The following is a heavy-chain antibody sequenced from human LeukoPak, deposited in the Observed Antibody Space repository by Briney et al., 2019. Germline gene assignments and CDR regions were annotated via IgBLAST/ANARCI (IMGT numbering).Heavy chain of an antibody. CDR2: IKEDGSEK. CDR1: GFIFRNYW. Sequence: GGSLRLSCAASGFIFRNYWMTWVRQGPGKGLEWVANIKEDGSEKYYVDSVKGRFTISRDNAKNSLFLQMTSLRAEDTAVYYCAKSPFDIWGQGTMVTVSS. J-gene: IGHJ3*02. CDR3: AKSPFDI. V-gene: IGHV3-7*01.